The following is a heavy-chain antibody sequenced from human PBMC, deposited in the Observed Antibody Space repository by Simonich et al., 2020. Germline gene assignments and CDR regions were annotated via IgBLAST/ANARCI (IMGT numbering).Heavy chain of an antibody. D-gene: IGHD6-6*01. CDR3: ARDRAARYYYYYYMDV. CDR1: GYTFTGYY. V-gene: IGHV1-2*02. CDR2: INTSSGGK. Sequence: QVQLVQSGAEVKKPGASVKVSCKASGYTFTGYYMHWVRQAPGQGLEWMGWINTSSGGKNKDQKFTGRGTMTRDTSISTAYMELSRLRSDDTAVYYCARDRAARYYYYYYMDVWGKGTTVTVSS. J-gene: IGHJ6*03.